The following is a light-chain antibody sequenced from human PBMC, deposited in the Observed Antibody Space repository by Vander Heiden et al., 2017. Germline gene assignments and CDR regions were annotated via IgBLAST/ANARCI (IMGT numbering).Light chain of an antibody. CDR3: CSYAGRSTFV. Sequence: SALTQPAPVSGSPGHSSPISCTGSSSDIGSYSEVAWYQQQPGKATKLLIYEVSKRSAGVSKRFAASKAANAASLTIAGLQAGDEADYYGCSYAGRSTFVFGGGTKLTVL. V-gene: IGLV2-23*02. CDR1: SSDIGSYSE. CDR2: EVS. J-gene: IGLJ3*02.